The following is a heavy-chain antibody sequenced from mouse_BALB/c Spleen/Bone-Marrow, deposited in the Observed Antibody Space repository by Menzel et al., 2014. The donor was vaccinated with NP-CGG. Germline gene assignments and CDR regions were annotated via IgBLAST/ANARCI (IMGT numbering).Heavy chain of an antibody. CDR3: TRKYGKGGDF. CDR1: GYTFTGYW. V-gene: IGHV1-61*01. J-gene: IGHJ2*01. D-gene: IGHD2-10*02. CDR2: IDPSDSET. Sequence: LQQSGAELVRPGASVKLSCKASGYTFTGYWMNWVKQRPGQGLEWIGMIDPSDSETHYNQMFRDKATLTVDKSSSTAYMQLSSLTSEDSAVYYCTRKYGKGGDFWGQGTTLTVSS.